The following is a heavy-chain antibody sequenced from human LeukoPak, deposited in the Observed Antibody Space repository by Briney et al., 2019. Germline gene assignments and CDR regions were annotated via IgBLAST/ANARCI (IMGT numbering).Heavy chain of an antibody. CDR3: ARVGGCSGGSCYPSYYYYGMDV. J-gene: IGHJ6*02. V-gene: IGHV3-74*01. D-gene: IGHD2-15*01. CDR1: GFTFSSYW. CDR2: MDPDGRTI. Sequence: GGSLRLSCAASGFTFSSYWMHWVRQAPGKGLEWVSRMDPDGRTIDYADSVKGRFTISRDNSKNTLYLQMNSLRAEDTAVYYCARVGGCSGGSCYPSYYYYGMDVWGQGTTVTVSS.